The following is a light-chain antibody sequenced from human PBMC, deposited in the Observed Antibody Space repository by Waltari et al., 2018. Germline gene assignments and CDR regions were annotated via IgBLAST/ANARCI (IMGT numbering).Light chain of an antibody. V-gene: IGKV3-20*01. CDR1: QNIGRY. CDR2: GAS. J-gene: IGKJ1*01. CDR3: QNHERLPAT. Sequence: VLTQSPGTLSLSPGETATLSCRASQNIGRYLVWYQQKSGQAPRLLIYGASTRATRIPDRFSGSGSGTDFSLTISRLEAEDFAVYYCQNHERLPATFGQGTKVESK.